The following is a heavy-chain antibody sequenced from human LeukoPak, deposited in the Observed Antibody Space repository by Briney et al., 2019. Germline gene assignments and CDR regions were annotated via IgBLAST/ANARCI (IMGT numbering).Heavy chain of an antibody. Sequence: ASVKVSCKTSGYSFSSCGISWVRQTPGQGLEWMGWISGYNGNTYYSQKFQGRVTMTIDTPTGTAYMEVRSLRSDDTGMYYCARASGSAGYQPPEFFQHWGQGTLVTVSS. D-gene: IGHD3-10*01. V-gene: IGHV1-18*01. CDR1: GYSFSSCG. CDR2: ISGYNGNT. CDR3: ARASGSAGYQPPEFFQH. J-gene: IGHJ1*01.